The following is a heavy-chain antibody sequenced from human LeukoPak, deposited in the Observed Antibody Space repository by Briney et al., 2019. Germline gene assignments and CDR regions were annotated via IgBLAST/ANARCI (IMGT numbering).Heavy chain of an antibody. D-gene: IGHD5-18*01. V-gene: IGHV3-30*02. J-gene: IGHJ4*02. CDR1: GFTFSSYG. Sequence: GGSLRLSCAASGFTFSSYGMHWVRQAPGKGLEWVALIWYDGSNKYYADSVKGRFTISRDNSKNTLYLQMNSLRAEDTAVYYCAKAAADTAMLNDYWGQGTLVTVSS. CDR2: IWYDGSNK. CDR3: AKAAADTAMLNDY.